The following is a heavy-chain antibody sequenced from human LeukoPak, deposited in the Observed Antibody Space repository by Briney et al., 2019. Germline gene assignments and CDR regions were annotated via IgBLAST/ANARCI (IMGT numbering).Heavy chain of an antibody. CDR2: ISGSGGST. CDR3: AKDRAVVIAVAGTDY. CDR1: GFTFSSYA. V-gene: IGHV3-23*01. D-gene: IGHD6-19*01. J-gene: IGHJ4*02. Sequence: GGSLRLSCAASGFTFSSYAMSWVRQAPGKGLEWVSAISGSGGSTYYADSVKGRFTISRDNSKNTLYLQMNSLRAEDTAVYYCAKDRAVVIAVAGTDYWGQGTLVTVSS.